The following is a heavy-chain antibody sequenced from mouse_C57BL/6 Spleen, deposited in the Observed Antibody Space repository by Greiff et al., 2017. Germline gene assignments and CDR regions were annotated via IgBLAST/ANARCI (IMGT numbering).Heavy chain of an antibody. CDR1: GFTFTDYY. J-gene: IGHJ2*02. D-gene: IGHD2-5*01. CDR3: ARYNSYSNYLDY. V-gene: IGHV7-3*01. CDR2: IKNKANGYTT. Sequence: EVQVVESGGGLVQPGGSLSLSCAASGFTFTDYYMSWVRQPPGKALEWLGFIKNKANGYTTEYSASVKGRFTISRDNSQSILYLQMNALRTEDSATYYCARYNSYSNYLDYWGQGTSLTVSS.